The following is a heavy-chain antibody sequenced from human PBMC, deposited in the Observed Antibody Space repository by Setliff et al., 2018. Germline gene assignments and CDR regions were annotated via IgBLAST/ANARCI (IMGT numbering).Heavy chain of an antibody. J-gene: IGHJ5*02. D-gene: IGHD2-15*01. Sequence: SETLSLTCTVSGGSISSGSYYWSWIRQPAGKGLEWIGHIYTSGSTNYNPSLKSRVTMSVDTSKNQFSLKLSSVTAADTAVYYCARDCSGGSCYQAGGFDPWGQGTLVTVSS. CDR3: ARDCSGGSCYQAGGFDP. CDR1: GGSISSGSYY. V-gene: IGHV4-61*09. CDR2: IYTSGST.